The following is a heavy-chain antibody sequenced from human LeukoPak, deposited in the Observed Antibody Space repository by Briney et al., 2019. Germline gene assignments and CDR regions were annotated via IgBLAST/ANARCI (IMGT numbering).Heavy chain of an antibody. V-gene: IGHV3-53*01. Sequence: GGSLRLSCAASGFTVSSNYMSWVRQAPGKGLEWVSVIYSGGSTYYADSVKGRFTISRDNSKNTLYLQMNSLRAEDTAVYYCARDLYYGSGPFDYWGQGTLVTVSS. D-gene: IGHD3-10*01. CDR3: ARDLYYGSGPFDY. J-gene: IGHJ4*02. CDR2: IYSGGST. CDR1: GFTVSSNY.